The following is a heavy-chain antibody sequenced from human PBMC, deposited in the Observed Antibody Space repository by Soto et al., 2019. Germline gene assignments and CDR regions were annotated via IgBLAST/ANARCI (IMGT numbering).Heavy chain of an antibody. J-gene: IGHJ6*02. Sequence: ASVKVSCKVSGYTLTELSMHWVRQAPGKGLEWMGGFDPEDGETIYAQKFQGRVTMTEDTSTDTAYMGLSSLRSEDTAVYYCATTGGVLRFLEWSPPNYYYYGMDVWGQGTTVTSP. V-gene: IGHV1-24*01. CDR1: GYTLTELS. D-gene: IGHD3-3*01. CDR2: FDPEDGET. CDR3: ATTGGVLRFLEWSPPNYYYYGMDV.